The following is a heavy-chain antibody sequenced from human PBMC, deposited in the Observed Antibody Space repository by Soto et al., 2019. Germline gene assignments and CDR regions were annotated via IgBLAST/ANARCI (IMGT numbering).Heavy chain of an antibody. J-gene: IGHJ6*02. Sequence: ASVKVSCKASGYTFTGYYMHWVRQAPGQGLEWMGWINPNSGGTNYAQKFQGRVTMTRDTSMSTVYMELSSLRSEDTAVYYCARDGGITIFGVVISPSNYGMDVWGQGTTVTVSS. CDR1: GYTFTGYY. D-gene: IGHD3-3*01. CDR3: ARDGGITIFGVVISPSNYGMDV. V-gene: IGHV1-2*02. CDR2: INPNSGGT.